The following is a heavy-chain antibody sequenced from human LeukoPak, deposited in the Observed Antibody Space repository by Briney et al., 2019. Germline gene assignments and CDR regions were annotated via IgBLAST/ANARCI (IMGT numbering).Heavy chain of an antibody. Sequence: GRFTVSRDNAKNSLYLQMNSLRAEDTAVYYCARDRTRGDWGQGTLVTVSS. CDR3: ARDRTRGD. D-gene: IGHD3-10*01. J-gene: IGHJ4*02. V-gene: IGHV3-48*03.